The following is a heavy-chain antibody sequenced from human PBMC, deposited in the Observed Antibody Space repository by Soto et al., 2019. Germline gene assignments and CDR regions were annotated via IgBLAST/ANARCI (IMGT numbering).Heavy chain of an antibody. CDR2: IYPSGMP. Sequence: PSETLSLTCTVSGGSISNAAYSWSWIRQPPGKGLEWIGYIYPSGMPFYNPSLRSRVTISIDRSNDQFSLNLKSVTAAGTAVYYCARERGGYGLFDSWGQGTLVTVSS. J-gene: IGHJ4*02. D-gene: IGHD5-18*01. CDR3: ARERGGYGLFDS. V-gene: IGHV4-30-2*01. CDR1: GGSISNAAYS.